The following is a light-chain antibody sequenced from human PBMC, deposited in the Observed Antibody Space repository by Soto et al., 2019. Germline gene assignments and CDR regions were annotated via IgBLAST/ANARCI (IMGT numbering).Light chain of an antibody. Sequence: QSVLSQPRSVSGSPGQSVTISCTGTSSDVGDYKYVSWYRQDPGKAPKIIIYDISERPSGVPDRFSGSKSGNTASLTISGLQAEDESDYYCCSYAGSYPYVFGTGTKVTVL. V-gene: IGLV2-11*01. CDR1: SSDVGDYKY. CDR2: DIS. J-gene: IGLJ1*01. CDR3: CSYAGSYPYV.